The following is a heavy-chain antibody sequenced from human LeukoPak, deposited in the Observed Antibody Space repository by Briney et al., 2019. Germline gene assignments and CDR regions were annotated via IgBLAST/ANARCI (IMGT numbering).Heavy chain of an antibody. CDR3: AKDTYRGSSGYSNY. Sequence: GGSLRLSCAASGFTFSSYGMHWVRQAPGKGLEWVAVISYDGSNKYYADSVKGRFTISRDNSKNTLYLQMNSLRDEDTAVYYCAKDTYRGSSGYSNYWGQGTLVTVSS. CDR1: GFTFSSYG. D-gene: IGHD3-22*01. J-gene: IGHJ4*02. CDR2: ISYDGSNK. V-gene: IGHV3-30*18.